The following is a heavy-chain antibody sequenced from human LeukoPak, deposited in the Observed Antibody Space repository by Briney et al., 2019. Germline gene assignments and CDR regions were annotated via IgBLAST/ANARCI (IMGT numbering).Heavy chain of an antibody. CDR3: ARGSVPYSSSWYHFDY. J-gene: IGHJ4*02. CDR2: VHLSGAS. V-gene: IGHV4-4*02. D-gene: IGHD6-13*01. CDR1: GGSILTTNW. Sequence: PSETLSLTCAVSGGSILTTNWWSWVRQPPGKGLEWIGEVHLSGASNYNPSLKSRVNMSIDKSKNQLSLELTSVTAADTAVYYCARGSVPYSSSWYHFDYWGQGTLVIVSS.